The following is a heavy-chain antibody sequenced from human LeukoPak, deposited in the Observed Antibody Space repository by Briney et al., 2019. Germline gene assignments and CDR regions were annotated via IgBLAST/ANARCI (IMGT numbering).Heavy chain of an antibody. CDR1: GFTFSSYA. CDR2: ISYDGSNK. CDR3: ARDADYGDYRYGMDV. V-gene: IGHV3-30-3*01. Sequence: GGSLRLSCAASGFTFSSYAMHWVRQAPCKGLEWVAVISYDGSNKYYADSVKGRFTISRDNSKNTLYLQMNSLRAEDTAVYYCARDADYGDYRYGMDVWGQGTTVTVSS. J-gene: IGHJ6*02. D-gene: IGHD4-17*01.